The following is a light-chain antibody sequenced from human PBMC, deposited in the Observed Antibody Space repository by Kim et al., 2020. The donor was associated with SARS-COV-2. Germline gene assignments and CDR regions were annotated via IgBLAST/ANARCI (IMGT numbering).Light chain of an antibody. V-gene: IGLV3-19*01. Sequence: SSELTQDPAVSVALGQTVRITCQGDSLRRYYATWYQQKPGQAPILVIYGKNNRPSGIPDRFSGYSSGNTASFTITGTQAGDESDYYCNSRDSNDNVVFGG. CDR1: SLRRYY. CDR2: GKN. CDR3: NSRDSNDNVV. J-gene: IGLJ2*01.